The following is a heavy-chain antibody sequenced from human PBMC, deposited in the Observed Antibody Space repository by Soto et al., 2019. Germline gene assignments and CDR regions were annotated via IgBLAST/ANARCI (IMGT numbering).Heavy chain of an antibody. CDR2: IIPIFGTA. CDR1: GGTFSSYA. Sequence: SVKVSCKASGGTFSSYAISWVRQAPRQGLEWMGGIIPIFGTANYAQKFQGRVTITADESTSTAYMELSSLRSEDTAVYYCARAKSHYYGTGPYYYYYGMDVWGQGTTVTVSS. V-gene: IGHV1-69*13. D-gene: IGHD1-26*01. J-gene: IGHJ6*02. CDR3: ARAKSHYYGTGPYYYYYGMDV.